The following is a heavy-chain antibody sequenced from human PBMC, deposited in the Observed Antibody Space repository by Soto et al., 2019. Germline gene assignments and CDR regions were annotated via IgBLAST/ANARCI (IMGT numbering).Heavy chain of an antibody. CDR3: AKGGTYHIADLDS. V-gene: IGHV3-23*01. J-gene: IGHJ4*02. D-gene: IGHD5-12*01. Sequence: EVQLLESGGGLVQPGGSLRLSCAASGFTFNIYTMTWVRQAPGKGLEWVSSIGARGSDTYFPDSVKGRFTISRDNIMDRVYLQMNSLRADDTAVYFCAKGGTYHIADLDSWGQGTLVTVSS. CDR2: IGARGSDT. CDR1: GFTFNIYT.